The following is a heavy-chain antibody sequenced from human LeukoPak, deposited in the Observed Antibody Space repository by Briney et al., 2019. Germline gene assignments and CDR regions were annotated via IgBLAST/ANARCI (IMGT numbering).Heavy chain of an antibody. Sequence: PSETLSLTCAVYGGSFSGYYWSWIRQPPGKGLEWIGEINHSGSTNYNPSLKSRVTISVETSKNHFSLKLSSVTAADTAVYYCAREPDGYCSGGSCYCGWFDPWGQGTLVTVSS. CDR2: INHSGST. CDR3: AREPDGYCSGGSCYCGWFDP. V-gene: IGHV4-34*01. J-gene: IGHJ5*02. CDR1: GGSFSGYY. D-gene: IGHD2-15*01.